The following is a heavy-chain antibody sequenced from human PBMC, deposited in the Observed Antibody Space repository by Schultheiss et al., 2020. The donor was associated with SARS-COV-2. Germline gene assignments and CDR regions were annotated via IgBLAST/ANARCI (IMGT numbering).Heavy chain of an antibody. CDR1: GFTFSNYA. Sequence: GGSLRLSCAASGFTFSNYAMGWVRQAPGMRLEWVATMSGTAAGGSTYYADSVRGRFAISRDNSENTLSLQMNTLRAEDTAVYYCAKATLGYCSGSKCYFFDQWGQGTLVTVSS. CDR2: MSGTAAGGST. D-gene: IGHD2-15*01. J-gene: IGHJ4*02. V-gene: IGHV3-23*01. CDR3: AKATLGYCSGSKCYFFDQ.